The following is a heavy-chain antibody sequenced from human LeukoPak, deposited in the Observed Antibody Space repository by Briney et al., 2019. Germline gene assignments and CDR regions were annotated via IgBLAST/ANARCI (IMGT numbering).Heavy chain of an antibody. D-gene: IGHD5/OR15-5a*01. J-gene: IGHJ4*02. CDR1: GGSFSSYY. CDR2: VYYSGTT. Sequence: ASETLSLTCTVSGGSFSSYYWNWIRQPPGKGLEWIGYVYYSGTTNYNPSLKSRVTISVDTSKNQFSLNLTSVTAADTAVYYCAREVSGDFDYWGQGTLVTVSS. CDR3: AREVSGDFDY. V-gene: IGHV4-59*01.